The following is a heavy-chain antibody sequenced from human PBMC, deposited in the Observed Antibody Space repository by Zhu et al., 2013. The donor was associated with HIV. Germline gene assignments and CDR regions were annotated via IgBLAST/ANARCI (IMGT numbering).Heavy chain of an antibody. J-gene: IGHJ4*02. D-gene: IGHD3-10*01. CDR1: GYTFTSYT. V-gene: IGHV1-3*01. CDR2: INAGNGNT. CDR3: ARDPVGSIRGYYFDY. Sequence: QVHLVQSGAEVKTPGASVKVSCKASGYTFTSYTLHWVRQAPGQRLEWMGWINAGNGNTKYSQKLQGRVTITRDASASIAYMELSSLRSEDTAVYYCARDPVGSIRGYYFDYWAREAWSPSPQ.